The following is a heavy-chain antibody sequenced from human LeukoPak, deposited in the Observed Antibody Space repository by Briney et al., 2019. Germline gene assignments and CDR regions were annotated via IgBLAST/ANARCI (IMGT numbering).Heavy chain of an antibody. J-gene: IGHJ4*02. Sequence: ASVKVSCKASGYTFTGYYMHWVRQAPGQGLEWMGWINPNSGGTNYAQKFQGRVTMTRDTSISTAYMELSRLRYDDTAVYYCAMSPINYYDSSGFDYWGQGTLVTVSS. CDR2: INPNSGGT. D-gene: IGHD3-22*01. CDR3: AMSPINYYDSSGFDY. CDR1: GYTFTGYY. V-gene: IGHV1-2*02.